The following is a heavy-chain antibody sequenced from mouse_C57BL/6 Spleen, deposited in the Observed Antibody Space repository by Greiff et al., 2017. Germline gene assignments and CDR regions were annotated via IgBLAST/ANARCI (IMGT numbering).Heavy chain of an antibody. CDR1: GYTFTDYY. CDR3: ARSGYDYDGYFDV. CDR2: INPYNGGT. D-gene: IGHD2-4*01. J-gene: IGHJ1*03. V-gene: IGHV1-19*01. Sequence: EVQLQQSGPVLVKPGASVKLSCKASGYTFTDYYMNWVKQSHGKSLEWIGVINPYNGGTSYNQKVKGKATLTVDKSSSTAYRELNSLTSEDSAVYYCARSGYDYDGYFDVWGTGTTVTVSS.